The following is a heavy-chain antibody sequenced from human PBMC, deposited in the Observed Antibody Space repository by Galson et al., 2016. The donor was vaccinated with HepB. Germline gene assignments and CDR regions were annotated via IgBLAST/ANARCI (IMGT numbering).Heavy chain of an antibody. J-gene: IGHJ4*02. D-gene: IGHD2-15*01. V-gene: IGHV1-69*13. CDR3: ASPRGISWDYFDY. CDR1: GGTFSGFS. Sequence: SVKVSCKASGGTFSGFSIAWVRQAPGEGPEWVGGIILSFGTANYAPKFRGRVTITADEATNTAFLELSGLGSEDTAVYYCASPRGISWDYFDYWGQGTLVTVS. CDR2: IILSFGTA.